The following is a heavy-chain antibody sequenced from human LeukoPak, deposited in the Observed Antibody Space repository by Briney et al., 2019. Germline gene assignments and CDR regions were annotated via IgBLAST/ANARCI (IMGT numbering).Heavy chain of an antibody. CDR3: ARSLVYRLWFGELRDWFDP. CDR2: INPNSGGT. D-gene: IGHD3-10*01. CDR1: GYTFTGYY. Sequence: GASVKVSCKASGYTFTGYYMHWVRQAPGQGLEWMGWINPNSGGTNYAQKFQGRVTMTRDTSISTAYMELSRLRSDDTAVYYCARSLVYRLWFGELRDWFDPWGQGTLVTVSS. J-gene: IGHJ5*02. V-gene: IGHV1-2*02.